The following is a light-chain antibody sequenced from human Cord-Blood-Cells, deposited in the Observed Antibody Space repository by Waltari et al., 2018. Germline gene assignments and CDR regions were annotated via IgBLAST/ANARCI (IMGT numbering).Light chain of an antibody. Sequence: DIQITQSPSSLSASVGDRVNITCRASQSISSYLNWYQQKPGKAPKLLIYAASSLQSGVPSRFSGSGSGTDFTLTISSLQPEDFATYYCQQSYSTHLTFGGGTKVEIK. CDR3: QQSYSTHLT. CDR1: QSISSY. V-gene: IGKV1-39*01. CDR2: AAS. J-gene: IGKJ4*01.